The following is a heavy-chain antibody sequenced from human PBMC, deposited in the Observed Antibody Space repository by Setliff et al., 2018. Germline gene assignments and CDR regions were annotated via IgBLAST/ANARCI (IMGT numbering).Heavy chain of an antibody. D-gene: IGHD6-19*01. J-gene: IGHJ6*03. CDR2: INRRGST. CDR3: ARASSGWYSAYYYYMDV. CDR1: DDSISSRHYY. Sequence: PSETLSLTCTVSDDSISSRHYYWSWIRQPAGKGLEWLGHINRRGSTNFSPSLKSRVTISLDTSKNQFSLNMTSVTAADTAVYYCARASSGWYSAYYYYMDVWGKGTTVTVSS. V-gene: IGHV4-61*09.